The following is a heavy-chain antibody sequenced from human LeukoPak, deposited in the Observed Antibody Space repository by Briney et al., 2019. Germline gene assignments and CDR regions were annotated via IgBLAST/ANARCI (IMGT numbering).Heavy chain of an antibody. V-gene: IGHV1-2*02. CDR2: INPRSGGT. Sequence: ASVTVSCKASGYTFTDYYIHWVRQAPGQGLEWMGWINPRSGGTNYAQRFLGRVTMTRDTSISTAYMDLSSLRSDDTAVYYCARASLQSSYEGYEYFQYWGQGTLVTVSS. CDR1: GYTFTDYY. CDR3: ARASLQSSYEGYEYFQY. D-gene: IGHD5-12*01. J-gene: IGHJ1*01.